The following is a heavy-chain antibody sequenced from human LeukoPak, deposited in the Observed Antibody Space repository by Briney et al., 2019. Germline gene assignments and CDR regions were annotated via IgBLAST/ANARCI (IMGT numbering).Heavy chain of an antibody. CDR2: TNLNSGGT. CDR1: GYTFTGYY. J-gene: IGHJ4*02. V-gene: IGHV1-2*02. CDR3: ARSATKTSCYTCSGFDY. Sequence: ASVKVSCSASGYTFTGYYMHWVRQAPGQGLEWMGWTNLNSGGTNYAQKFQGRVTMTRDTSISTAYMELSRLRSDDTAVYYCARSATKTSCYTCSGFDYWGQGTLVTVSS. D-gene: IGHD2-2*02.